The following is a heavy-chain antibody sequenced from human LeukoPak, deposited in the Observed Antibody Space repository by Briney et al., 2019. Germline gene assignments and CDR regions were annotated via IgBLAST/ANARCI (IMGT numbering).Heavy chain of an antibody. CDR3: ATNSGWRFDY. J-gene: IGHJ4*02. CDR1: GGSISSDYW. V-gene: IGHV4-4*02. Sequence: SGTLSLTCAVSGGSISSDYWWSWVRLPPGKGLEWIGEIYHSGTTNYNPSLKSRVTISVDKSKNQFSLELSSVTAADTAVYYCATNSGWRFDYWGQGTLVTVSS. D-gene: IGHD6-19*01. CDR2: IYHSGTT.